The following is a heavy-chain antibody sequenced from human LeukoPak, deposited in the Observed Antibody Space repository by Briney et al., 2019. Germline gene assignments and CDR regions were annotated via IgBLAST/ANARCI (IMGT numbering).Heavy chain of an antibody. V-gene: IGHV3-33*01. CDR3: ARSRHIAAAGTLDY. CDR1: GLTFSSYG. CDR2: IWYDGSNK. D-gene: IGHD6-13*01. J-gene: IGHJ4*02. Sequence: GRSLRLSCAASGLTFSSYGMHWVRQAPGKGLEWVAVIWYDGSNKYYADSVKGRFTISRDNSKNTLYLQMNSLRAEDTAVYYCARSRHIAAAGTLDYWGQGTLVTVSS.